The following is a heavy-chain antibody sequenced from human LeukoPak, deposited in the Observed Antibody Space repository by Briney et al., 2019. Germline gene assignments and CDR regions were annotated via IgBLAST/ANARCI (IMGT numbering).Heavy chain of an antibody. D-gene: IGHD4-17*01. J-gene: IGHJ6*03. CDR3: ARGLGTTVTSYYYYYYYMDV. Sequence: ASVKVSCKASGYTSTSYDINWVRQATGQGLEWMGWMNPNSGNTGYAQKFQGRVTMTRNTSISTAYMELSSLRSEDTAVYYCARGLGTTVTSYYYYYYYMDVWGKGTTVTVSS. CDR2: MNPNSGNT. CDR1: GYTSTSYD. V-gene: IGHV1-8*01.